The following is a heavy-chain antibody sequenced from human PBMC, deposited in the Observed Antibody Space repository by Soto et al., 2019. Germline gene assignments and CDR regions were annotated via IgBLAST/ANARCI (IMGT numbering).Heavy chain of an antibody. Sequence: LSLTCTVSGGSISSYYWSWIRQPPGKGLEWIGYIYYSGSTNYNPSLKSRVTISVDTSKNQFSLKLSSVTAADTAVYYCARAQQWLDLLFDYWGQGTLVTVSS. J-gene: IGHJ4*02. D-gene: IGHD6-19*01. CDR1: GGSISSYY. CDR3: ARAQQWLDLLFDY. CDR2: IYYSGST. V-gene: IGHV4-59*01.